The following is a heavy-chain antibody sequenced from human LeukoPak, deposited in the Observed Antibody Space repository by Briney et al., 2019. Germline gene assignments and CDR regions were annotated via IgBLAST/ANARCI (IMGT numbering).Heavy chain of an antibody. V-gene: IGHV1-18*01. CDR1: GGTFISYA. J-gene: IGHJ6*02. CDR2: ISAYNGNT. CDR3: ARDPPRIVVVVAATNYYGMDV. Sequence: ASVKVSCKASGGTFISYAISWVRQAPGQGLEWMGWISAYNGNTNYAQKHQGRVTMTTDTSTSTAYMELRSLRSDDTAVYYCARDPPRIVVVVAATNYYGMDVWGQGTTVTVSS. D-gene: IGHD2-15*01.